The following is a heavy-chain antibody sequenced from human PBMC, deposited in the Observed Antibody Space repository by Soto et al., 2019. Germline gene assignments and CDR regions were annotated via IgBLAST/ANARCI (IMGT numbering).Heavy chain of an antibody. CDR3: ARGVDFEGFSPYGMDV. V-gene: IGHV4-30-4*01. D-gene: IGHD3-3*01. CDR2: IYYSGTT. CDR1: GGSINTGDYY. J-gene: IGHJ6*02. Sequence: LSLTCTVSGGSINTGDYYWTWIRQPRGKGLEWIGYIYYSGTTYYNPSLKSRVSLSLDTSKNHFSLRLTSVTAADTAVYYCARGVDFEGFSPYGMDVWGQGTTVTVSS.